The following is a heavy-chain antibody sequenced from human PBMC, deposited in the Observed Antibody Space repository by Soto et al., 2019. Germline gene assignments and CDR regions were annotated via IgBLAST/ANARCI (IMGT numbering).Heavy chain of an antibody. CDR2: IIPMFGTL. D-gene: IGHD6-6*01. J-gene: IGHJ3*02. V-gene: IGHV1-69*06. CDR1: GGTFSSYT. Sequence: QLHLVQSGAEVKKPGSSVKVSCKASGGTFSSYTINWVRQAPGQGLEWLGGIIPMFGTLYYAQKFQGRLTIAADSSTSTAYMELSTLRSDDTAVYYCARMVASSDDAFDIWGQGTMVTVSS. CDR3: ARMVASSDDAFDI.